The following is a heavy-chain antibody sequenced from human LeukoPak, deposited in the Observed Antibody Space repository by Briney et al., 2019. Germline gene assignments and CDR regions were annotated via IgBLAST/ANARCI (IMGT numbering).Heavy chain of an antibody. CDR1: TRSLSNNY. V-gene: IGHV4-4*07. CDR3: ASLFGSNDY. J-gene: IGHJ4*02. CDR2: IYPSGNT. D-gene: IGHD5-24*01. Sequence: PSETLALTCSVSTRSLSNNYWSWIRQPVGKGLEWIGRIYPSGNTNYNSSLKSRVTMSVDTSKNQFSLKLSSVTAADTAVYYCASLFGSNDYWGQGTLVTVSS.